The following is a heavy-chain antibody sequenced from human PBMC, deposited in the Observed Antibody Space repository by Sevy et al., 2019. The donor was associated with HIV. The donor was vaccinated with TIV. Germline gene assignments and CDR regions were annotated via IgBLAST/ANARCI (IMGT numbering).Heavy chain of an antibody. CDR2: IYPDDSDT. CDR3: ATSRSGYFDSSGYYIY. V-gene: IGHV5-51*01. D-gene: IGHD3-22*01. Sequence: GESLKISCKGSGYSFTSHWIGWVRHMPGKGLEWMGIIYPDDSDTRYSPSFQGQVTFSADKSISTAYLQWGSLKASDTAMYYWATSRSGYFDSSGYYIYWGQGTLVTVSS. J-gene: IGHJ4*02. CDR1: GYSFTSHW.